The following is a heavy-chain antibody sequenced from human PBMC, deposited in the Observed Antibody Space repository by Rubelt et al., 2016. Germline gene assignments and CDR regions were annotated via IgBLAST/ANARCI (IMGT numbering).Heavy chain of an antibody. V-gene: IGHV4-34*01. CDR2: INHSGST. D-gene: IGHD3-10*01. Sequence: QVQLQQWGAGLLKPSETLSLTCAAYGGSFSGYYWSWIRQPPGKGLEWIEEINHSGSTNYNPSLKSRVTISVDTSKNQFSLKLSSVTAADTAVYYCARARGYGSGSSLFDYWGQGTLVTVSS. CDR1: GGSFSGYY. J-gene: IGHJ4*02. CDR3: ARARGYGSGSSLFDY.